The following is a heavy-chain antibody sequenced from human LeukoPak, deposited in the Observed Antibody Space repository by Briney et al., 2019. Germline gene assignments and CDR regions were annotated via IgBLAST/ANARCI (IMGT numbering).Heavy chain of an antibody. CDR3: AKALYADY. J-gene: IGHJ4*02. D-gene: IGHD5/OR15-5a*01. V-gene: IGHV3-23*01. Sequence: GGSLRLSCAASGFTVSSNYMSWVRQAPGKGLEWVSGVSRSGDYTYYVDSVKGRFTISRDNSKKILYLQMNSLRADDTALYYCAKALYADYWGQGALVSVSS. CDR1: GFTVSSNY. CDR2: VSRSGDYT.